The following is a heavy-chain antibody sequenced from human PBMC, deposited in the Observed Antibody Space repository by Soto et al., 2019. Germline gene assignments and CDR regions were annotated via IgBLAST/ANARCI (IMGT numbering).Heavy chain of an antibody. J-gene: IGHJ6*02. D-gene: IGHD6-13*01. CDR3: ARDSGIAALHYGMDV. CDR1: GFTFSSYW. CDR2: IKQDGGEK. V-gene: IGHV3-7*01. Sequence: PGGSLRLSCAASGFTFSSYWMSWVRQAPGKGLEWVANIKQDGGEKYYVDSVKGRFTISRDNAKNSLYLQRNSLRAEDTAVYYCARDSGIAALHYGMDVRGQGTTVTVSS.